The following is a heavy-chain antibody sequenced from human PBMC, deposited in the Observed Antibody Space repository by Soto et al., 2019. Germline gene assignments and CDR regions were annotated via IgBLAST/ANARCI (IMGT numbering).Heavy chain of an antibody. Sequence: LSLTCSVYGGSISSAEYYWSWIRQPPGKGLEWIGYIYYSGSTYDNPSLRRRITISIDTSKNQFSLKLSSMTAADTAVYYCARGPDYHMDVWGQGTTVTVSS. CDR1: GGSISSAEYY. CDR3: ARGPDYHMDV. J-gene: IGHJ6*02. V-gene: IGHV4-30-4*01. CDR2: IYYSGST.